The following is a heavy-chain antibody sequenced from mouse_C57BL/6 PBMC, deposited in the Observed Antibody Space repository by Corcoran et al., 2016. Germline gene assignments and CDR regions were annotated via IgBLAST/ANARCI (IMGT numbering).Heavy chain of an antibody. V-gene: IGHV1-75*01. Sequence: QVQLQQSGPELVKPGASVKISCKASGYTFTDYYMNWVKQRHGKGLEWIGWIIPGSGSTYYNEKFKGKATLTVDKSSSTAYMLLSSLTSEDSAVYFCARSLRDSSGLFDYWGQGTTLTVSS. CDR1: GYTFTDYY. J-gene: IGHJ2*01. CDR2: IIPGSGST. D-gene: IGHD3-2*02. CDR3: ARSLRDSSGLFDY.